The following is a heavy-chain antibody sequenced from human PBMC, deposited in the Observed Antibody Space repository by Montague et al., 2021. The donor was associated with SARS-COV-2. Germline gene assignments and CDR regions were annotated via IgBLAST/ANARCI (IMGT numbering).Heavy chain of an antibody. CDR2: IYYSAST. CDR1: GGSISSYY. V-gene: IGHV4-59*01. Sequence: SETLSLTCTVSGGSISSYYWSWSLQPPGKGLEWIGYIYYSASTNYNPSLKSRVTITVDTSKNQFSLKLSSVTAADAAVYYCARGLDPWGQGTLVTVSS. J-gene: IGHJ5*02. CDR3: ARGLDP.